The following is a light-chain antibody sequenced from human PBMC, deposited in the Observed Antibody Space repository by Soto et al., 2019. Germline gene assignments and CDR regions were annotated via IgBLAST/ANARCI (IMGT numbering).Light chain of an antibody. CDR1: PSVSSS. CDR3: QQYGNYWT. J-gene: IGKJ1*01. CDR2: KAS. V-gene: IGKV1-5*03. Sequence: LQMNQSPSTLSASVGDRVTITCPAGPSVSSSFAWYQQKPGKAPKLLIYKASTLESGVPSRFSGSGSGTEFTLTISSLQPDDFPTYYCQQYGNYWTFCQGTTVEI.